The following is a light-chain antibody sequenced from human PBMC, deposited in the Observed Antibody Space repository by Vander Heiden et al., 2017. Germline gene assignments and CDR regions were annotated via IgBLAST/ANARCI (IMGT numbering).Light chain of an antibody. J-gene: IGLJ3*02. CDR2: GNN. CDR3: QSYDSSLIGV. V-gene: IGLV1-40*01. CDR1: SSNIGAGYD. Sequence: QSVLTQPPSVSGAPGQRVTISCTGSSSNIGAGYDVHWYQQLPGTAPKLLIYGNNNRPSGVPDRFSGSKSGTSASLAITGLQAEDEADYYCQSYDSSLIGVFGGETKLTVL.